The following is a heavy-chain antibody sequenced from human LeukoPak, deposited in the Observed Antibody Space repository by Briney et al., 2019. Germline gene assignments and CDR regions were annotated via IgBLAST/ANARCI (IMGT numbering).Heavy chain of an antibody. J-gene: IGHJ5*02. CDR1: GFTFSSFW. CDR2: INEDGSEK. D-gene: IGHD1-26*01. CDR3: ARDSGTLGP. Sequence: PWGSLRLSCAASGFTFSSFWMSWVRQTPGKGLEWVANINEDGSEKYYEDSVKGRFTISRDNAKNSLNLEVNGLRAEDTAVYYCARDSGTLGPWGQGTLVTVSS. V-gene: IGHV3-7*01.